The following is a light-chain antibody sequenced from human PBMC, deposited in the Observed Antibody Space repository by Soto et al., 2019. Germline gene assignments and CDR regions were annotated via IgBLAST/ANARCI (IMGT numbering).Light chain of an antibody. CDR3: QQPSNWPLT. Sequence: EIVLTQSPATLSSSPGEGATLSCRASQSVSSYLAWYQQKPGQAPRLLIYDASNRAAGIPARLSGSGSGTAFTLISSSLEPEDFAVYYCQQPSNWPLTFGLGTKVEV. CDR2: DAS. V-gene: IGKV3-11*01. CDR1: QSVSSY. J-gene: IGKJ1*01.